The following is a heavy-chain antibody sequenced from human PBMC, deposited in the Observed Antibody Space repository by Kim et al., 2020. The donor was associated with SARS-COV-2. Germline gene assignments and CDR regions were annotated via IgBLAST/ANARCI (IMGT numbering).Heavy chain of an antibody. Sequence: GGSLRLSCAASGFTFSSYGMHWVRQAPGKGLEWVAVIWYDGSNKYYPDSVKGRFTISRDNSKNTMNLQMNSLRAEDTAVYYCSRDWEGGYWGQGTLVTVSS. CDR1: GFTFSSYG. V-gene: IGHV3-33*01. J-gene: IGHJ4*02. D-gene: IGHD1-26*01. CDR3: SRDWEGGY. CDR2: IWYDGSNK.